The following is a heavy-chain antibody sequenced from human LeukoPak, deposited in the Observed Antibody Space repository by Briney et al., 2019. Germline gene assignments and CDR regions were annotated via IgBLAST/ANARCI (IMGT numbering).Heavy chain of an antibody. J-gene: IGHJ6*02. CDR2: INHSGST. D-gene: IGHD3-10*01. CDR3: ARVGITMVRGVIITRYRTYYGMDV. Sequence: KPSETLSLTCAVYGGSFSGYYWSWIRQPPGKGLEWIGEINHSGSTNYNPSLKSRVTISVDTSKNQFSLKLSSVTAADTAVYYCARVGITMVRGVIITRYRTYYGMDVWGQGTTVTVPS. CDR1: GGSFSGYY. V-gene: IGHV4-34*01.